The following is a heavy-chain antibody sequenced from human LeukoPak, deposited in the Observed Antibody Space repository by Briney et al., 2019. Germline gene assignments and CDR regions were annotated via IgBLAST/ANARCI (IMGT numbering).Heavy chain of an antibody. D-gene: IGHD4-23*01. CDR3: PKPLLTPGN. CDR2: ISASGADT. V-gene: IGHV3-23*01. J-gene: IGHJ4*02. Sequence: PGGSLRLSCTTSGFIFAKYAMAWVRQSPGKGLEWVPTISASGADTYYADSVRGRFTISRDNSRNALYLQLSRLRVDDTAFYYCPKPLLTPGNWGPGTLVTVSS. CDR1: GFIFAKYA.